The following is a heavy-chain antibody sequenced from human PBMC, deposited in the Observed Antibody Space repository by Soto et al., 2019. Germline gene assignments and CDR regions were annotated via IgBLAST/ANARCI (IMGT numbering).Heavy chain of an antibody. D-gene: IGHD3-22*01. CDR1: DGSISNFY. V-gene: IGHV4-59*01. J-gene: IGHJ4*02. CDR3: ARAPMVLTRSYFDS. Sequence: PSETLSLTCTVSDGSISNFYWSWIRQPPGKGLEWIGYISSSGNTNYNPSLKSRVSISVDTPKNQFSLNLTSVTAADTAVYYCARAPMVLTRSYFDSWGQGTPVTVSS. CDR2: ISSSGNT.